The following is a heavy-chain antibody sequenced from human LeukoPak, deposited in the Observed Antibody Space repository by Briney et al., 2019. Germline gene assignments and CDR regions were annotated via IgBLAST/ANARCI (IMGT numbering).Heavy chain of an antibody. CDR3: ARGLTLLGYCSSTSCLMNY. J-gene: IGHJ4*02. CDR2: IDSDGSTT. CDR1: GFTLSSYW. V-gene: IGHV3-74*01. D-gene: IGHD2-2*01. Sequence: GGSLRLSCAVSGFTLSSYWMHWVRQAPGKGLVWVSRIDSDGSTTDYADSVKGRFTISRDNANNTLYLQMNSLRAEDAGVYYCARGLTLLGYCSSTSCLMNYWGQGTLVTVPS.